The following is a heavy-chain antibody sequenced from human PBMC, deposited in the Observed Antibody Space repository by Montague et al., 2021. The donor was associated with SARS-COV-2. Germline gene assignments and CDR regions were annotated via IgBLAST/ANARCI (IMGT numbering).Heavy chain of an antibody. Sequence: CAISGDNVSRNGVAWTWIRQSPSRGLEYLGRTYYTSRWHNDQAPSVKGRLTVNPDTSQNQSSLHLNSVTPEDTAVYYCARDGDGWEVPFDFWSQGTLVTVSS. V-gene: IGHV6-1*01. J-gene: IGHJ4*01. CDR1: GDNVSRNGVA. CDR3: ARDGDGWEVPFDF. CDR2: TYYTSRWHN. D-gene: IGHD1-26*01.